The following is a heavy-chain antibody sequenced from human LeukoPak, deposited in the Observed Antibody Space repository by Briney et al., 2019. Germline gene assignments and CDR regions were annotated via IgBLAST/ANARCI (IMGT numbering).Heavy chain of an antibody. CDR2: IYHSGNA. V-gene: IGHV4-34*01. CDR1: GDSISGYY. J-gene: IGHJ4*02. Sequence: SETLSLTCTVSGDSISGYYWSWIRQPPGKGLEWIGEIYHSGNANYNPSLKTRVTMSVDKSKNRFSLILSSVTAADTAVYYCARDVGARLSGFWGQGTLVTVSS. D-gene: IGHD6-6*01. CDR3: ARDVGARLSGF.